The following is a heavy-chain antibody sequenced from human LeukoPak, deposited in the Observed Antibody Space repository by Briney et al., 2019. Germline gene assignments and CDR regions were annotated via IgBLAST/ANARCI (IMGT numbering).Heavy chain of an antibody. J-gene: IGHJ5*02. CDR1: GFSLSTRGVG. CDR3: AHSGGYGDYPNWFDP. V-gene: IGHV2-5*02. Sequence: SGPTLVKPPQTLTLTCTFSGFSLSTRGVGVGWIRQPPGKALEWLSLIYWDDDKRYSPSLKSRLTITKDTSKNQVVLTMTNIDPVDTATYYCAHSGGYGDYPNWFDPWGQGTLVPVSS. D-gene: IGHD4-17*01. CDR2: IYWDDDK.